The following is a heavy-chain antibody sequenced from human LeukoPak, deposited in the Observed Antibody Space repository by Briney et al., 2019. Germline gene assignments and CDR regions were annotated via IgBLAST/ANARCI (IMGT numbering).Heavy chain of an antibody. CDR2: ISSSGSTI. Sequence: GSLRLSCAASGFTFSSYEMNWVRQAPGKGLEWVSYISSSGSTIYYADSVKGRFTISRDNAKNSLYLQMNSLRAEDTAVYYCAELGITMIGGVWGKGTTVTISS. CDR3: AELGITMIGGV. D-gene: IGHD3-10*02. J-gene: IGHJ6*04. V-gene: IGHV3-48*03. CDR1: GFTFSSYE.